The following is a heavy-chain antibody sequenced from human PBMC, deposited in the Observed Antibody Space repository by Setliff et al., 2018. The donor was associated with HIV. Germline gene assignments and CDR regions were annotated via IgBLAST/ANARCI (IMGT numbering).Heavy chain of an antibody. CDR2: INTSGST. CDR3: ARVVGLSALDY. Sequence: SETLSLTCTVSSGSISSYYWSWIRQPAGKGLEWIGRINTSGSTNYNPSLKSRVAMSVDTSKNQFSLKVTSVTAADTAVYYCARVVGLSALDYWGQGTLVTVSS. D-gene: IGHD2-21*01. V-gene: IGHV4-4*07. J-gene: IGHJ4*02. CDR1: SGSISSYY.